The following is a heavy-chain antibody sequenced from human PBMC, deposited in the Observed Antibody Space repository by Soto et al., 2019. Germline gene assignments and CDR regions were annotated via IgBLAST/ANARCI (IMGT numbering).Heavy chain of an antibody. CDR2: IGESGTPI. Sequence: EVQLLESGGGLVQPGGSLRLSCAASGFSFSSYAMKWVRQAPGKGLEWVSQIGESGTPIYYADSVKGRFSISRDNSGNTLFLEMYSLRAEDTAVYYCARYIPGVRYYGMDVWGQGTTVIVSS. V-gene: IGHV3-23*01. CDR1: GFSFSSYA. J-gene: IGHJ6*02. CDR3: ARYIPGVRYYGMDV. D-gene: IGHD2-2*01.